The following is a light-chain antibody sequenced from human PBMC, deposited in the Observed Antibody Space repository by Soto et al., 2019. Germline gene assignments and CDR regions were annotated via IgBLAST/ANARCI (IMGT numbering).Light chain of an antibody. CDR2: AAS. CDR3: QQYHSPPYT. Sequence: DIQMTQSPSSLSASVGDRVIITCRTSQSISNYLNWYQHKPGKAPKVLISAASNLQSGVPSRFSGSGSGTVFTLTISSLQPEDFATYYCQQYHSPPYTFGQGTKVEIK. J-gene: IGKJ2*01. V-gene: IGKV1-39*01. CDR1: QSISNY.